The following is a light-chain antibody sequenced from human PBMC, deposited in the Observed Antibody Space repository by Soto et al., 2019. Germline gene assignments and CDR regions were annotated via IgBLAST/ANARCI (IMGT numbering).Light chain of an antibody. Sequence: EILLTHSLGLLSPSPGERDTLSCLASPSVRSNNLAWYQQKPGQAPSLLIYGAYSRVTGITDRVSNSGSGTVYSLTASRLEAEDFAVYCCQKYGSSPQTFGQGPKMEI. V-gene: IGKV3-20*01. CDR2: GAY. CDR3: QKYGSSPQT. CDR1: PSVRSNN. J-gene: IGKJ1*01.